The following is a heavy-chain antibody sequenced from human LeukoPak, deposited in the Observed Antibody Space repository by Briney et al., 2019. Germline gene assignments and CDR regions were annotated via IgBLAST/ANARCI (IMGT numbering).Heavy chain of an antibody. CDR3: AKARGATYGTYYFDY. D-gene: IGHD4/OR15-4a*01. J-gene: IGHJ4*02. CDR2: SGSGGDT. V-gene: IGHV3-23*01. Sequence: GGSLRLSCAASGFTFSSYAMNWVRQAPGKGLEWVSISGSGGDTYYADSVKGRFTISRDNSKNTLYLQMNSLRAEDTAVYYCAKARGATYGTYYFDYWGQGTLVTISS. CDR1: GFTFSSYA.